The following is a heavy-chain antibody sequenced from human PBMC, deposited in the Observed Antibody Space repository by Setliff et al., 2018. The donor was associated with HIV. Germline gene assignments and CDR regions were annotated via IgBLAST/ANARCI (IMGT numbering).Heavy chain of an antibody. Sequence: ASVKVSCKASGGTFTNFYMHWVRQAPGQGLEWMGLINPGGGRTSYAQKFQGRLTMTRDTSRSTVYMELSSLRSEDTAVYYCARCYYDSSGPTDAFDIWGQGTVVTVSS. CDR1: GGTFTNFY. D-gene: IGHD3-22*01. CDR3: ARCYYDSSGPTDAFDI. CDR2: INPGGGRT. J-gene: IGHJ3*02. V-gene: IGHV1-46*01.